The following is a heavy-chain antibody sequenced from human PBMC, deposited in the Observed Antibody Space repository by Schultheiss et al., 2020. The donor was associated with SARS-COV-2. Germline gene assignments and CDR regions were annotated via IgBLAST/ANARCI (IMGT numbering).Heavy chain of an antibody. Sequence: GSLRLSCTVSGGSVSSGSYYWSWIRQPPGKGLEWIGYIYYSGSTNYNPSLKSRVTISVDKSKNQFSLKLSSVTAADTAVYYCASHFSYCSGGSCYTFDYWGQGTLVTVSS. V-gene: IGHV4-61*01. CDR1: GGSVSSGSYY. CDR3: ASHFSYCSGGSCYTFDY. CDR2: IYYSGST. D-gene: IGHD2-15*01. J-gene: IGHJ4*02.